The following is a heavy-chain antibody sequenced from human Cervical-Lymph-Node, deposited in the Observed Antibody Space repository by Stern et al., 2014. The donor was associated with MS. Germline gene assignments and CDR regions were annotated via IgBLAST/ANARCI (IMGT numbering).Heavy chain of an antibody. J-gene: IGHJ5*02. Sequence: MQLVESGAEVKKPGASVKVSCTASGYTFTSYDIIWVRQATGQGLEWMGWMNPKSGNTDYTQKFQGRLTMTRDTSINTAYMELSSLRSEDTAVYFCARGRTSRNWFDPWGQGTLVTVSS. V-gene: IGHV1-8*01. D-gene: IGHD1-1*01. CDR3: ARGRTSRNWFDP. CDR2: MNPKSGNT. CDR1: GYTFTSYD.